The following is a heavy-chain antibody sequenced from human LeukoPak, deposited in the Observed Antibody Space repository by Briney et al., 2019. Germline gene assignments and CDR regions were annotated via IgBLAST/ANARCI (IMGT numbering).Heavy chain of an antibody. V-gene: IGHV3-21*01. CDR1: GFTFSSYS. Sequence: VGSLRLSCAASGFTFSSYSMNWVRQAPGKGLEWVSSISSSSSYIYYADSVKGRFTISRDNAKNSLYLQMNSLRAEDTAVYYCARSYYDFWSGYYMEGYYHYYMDVWGKGTTVTVSS. D-gene: IGHD3-3*01. J-gene: IGHJ6*03. CDR2: ISSSSSYI. CDR3: ARSYYDFWSGYYMEGYYHYYMDV.